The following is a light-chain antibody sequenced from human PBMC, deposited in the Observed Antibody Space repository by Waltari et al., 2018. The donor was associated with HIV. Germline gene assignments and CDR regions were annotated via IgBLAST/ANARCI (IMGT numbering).Light chain of an antibody. J-gene: IGKJ2*01. CDR3: QQYNTYSVT. CDR2: KAS. CDR1: QTITNW. V-gene: IGKV1-5*03. Sequence: DIQMTQSPSTLSASVGDRVTITCRASQTITNWLAWYQQKPGKAPKLLIYKASTLETGVPSRFSGSGSGTEFTRTISSLQPDDFATYFCQQYNTYSVTFGQGTNLEIK.